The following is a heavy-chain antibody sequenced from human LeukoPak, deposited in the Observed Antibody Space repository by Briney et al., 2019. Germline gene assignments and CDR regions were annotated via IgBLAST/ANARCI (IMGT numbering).Heavy chain of an antibody. Sequence: SETLSLTCTVSGGSISSGSYYWSWIRQPAGKGLEWIGRIYTSGSTNYNPSLKSRVTISVDTSKNQFSLKMSSVTAADTAVYYCARVDSGRYFDWLPYNWFDPWGQGTLVTVSS. CDR3: ARVDSGRYFDWLPYNWFDP. D-gene: IGHD3-9*01. CDR2: IYTSGST. CDR1: GGSISSGSYY. V-gene: IGHV4-61*02. J-gene: IGHJ5*02.